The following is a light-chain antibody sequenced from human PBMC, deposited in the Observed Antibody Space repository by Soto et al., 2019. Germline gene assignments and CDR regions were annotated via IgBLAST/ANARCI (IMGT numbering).Light chain of an antibody. CDR2: EVN. CDR3: KSYEGSNIYV. CDR1: SSDVGGYNY. V-gene: IGLV2-8*01. Sequence: QSALTQPPSASGSPGQSVTISCTGTSSDVGGYNYVSWYQQHPGKAPKLMIYEVNKRPSGVPDRFSGSKSGNTASLTVSGLQAEDDADYYCKSYEGSNIYVFGTGTKLTVL. J-gene: IGLJ1*01.